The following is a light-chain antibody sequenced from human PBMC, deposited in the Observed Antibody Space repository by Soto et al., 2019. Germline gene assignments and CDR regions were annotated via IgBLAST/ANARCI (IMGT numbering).Light chain of an antibody. CDR3: SSYTGSSINTVV. CDR1: SSDVGKYNY. Sequence: QSVLTQPASVSGSPGQSITISCTGTSSDVGKYNYVSWYQQHPAKAPKLMIFEVSNRPSGVSNRFSGSKSGNTASLTISGLQAEDEAEYYCSSYTGSSINTVVFGGGTKSPS. J-gene: IGLJ2*01. V-gene: IGLV2-14*01. CDR2: EVS.